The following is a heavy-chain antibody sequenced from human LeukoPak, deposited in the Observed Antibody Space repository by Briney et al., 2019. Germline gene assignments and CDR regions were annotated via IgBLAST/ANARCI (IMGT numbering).Heavy chain of an antibody. CDR1: GFAFSSYG. J-gene: IGHJ4*02. V-gene: IGHV3-33*01. D-gene: IGHD3-22*01. CDR2: IWYDGSNK. CDR3: ARSTWNVVVINFDY. Sequence: GGSLRLSCAASGFAFSSYGMHWVRQAPGKGLEWVAVIWYDGSNKYYADSVKGRFTISRDNSKNTLYLQMNSLRAEDTAVYYCARSTWNVVVINFDYWGQGTLVTVSS.